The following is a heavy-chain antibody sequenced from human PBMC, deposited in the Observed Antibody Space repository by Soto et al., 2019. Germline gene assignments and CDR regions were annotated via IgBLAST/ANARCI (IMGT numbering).Heavy chain of an antibody. CDR1: GFTVSSNY. CDR3: ARDLGPGVDYYYGMDV. J-gene: IGHJ6*02. D-gene: IGHD2-15*01. CDR2: IYSGGST. Sequence: GGSLRLSCAASGFTVSSNYMSWVRQAPGKGLEWVSVIYSGGSTYYADPVKGRFTISRDNSKNTLYLQMNSLRAEDTAVYYCARDLGPGVDYYYGMDVWGQGTTVTVSS. V-gene: IGHV3-53*01.